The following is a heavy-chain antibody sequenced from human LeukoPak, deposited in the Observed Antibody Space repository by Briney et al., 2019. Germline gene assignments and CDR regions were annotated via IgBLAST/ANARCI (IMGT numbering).Heavy chain of an antibody. V-gene: IGHV3-30*02. Sequence: GGSLRLSCAASGFTFSTFAMIWVRQPPGKGLEWVAFIRYDGSKKYYADSVKGRFTFSRDNSKNTLYLQMNSLRAEDTAVYYCAKDTTGGYDEYYYYYLDVWGEGTTVTVSS. CDR3: AKDTTGGYDEYYYYYLDV. CDR1: GFTFSTFA. J-gene: IGHJ6*03. D-gene: IGHD5-12*01. CDR2: IRYDGSKK.